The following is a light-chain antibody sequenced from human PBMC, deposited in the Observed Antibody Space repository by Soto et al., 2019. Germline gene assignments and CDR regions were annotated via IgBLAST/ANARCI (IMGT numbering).Light chain of an antibody. CDR3: QQSYSTPPWT. J-gene: IGKJ1*01. Sequence: DALLTHSPDSLAASLGERATINCKSSQSVLYSSNNKNYLAWYQQKPGKVPKLLIYAASTLQSGVPSRFSGSGSGTDFTLTISSLQPEDFATYYCQQSYSTPPWTFGQGTKVDIK. CDR1: QSVLYSSNNKNY. CDR2: AAS. V-gene: IGKV4-1*01.